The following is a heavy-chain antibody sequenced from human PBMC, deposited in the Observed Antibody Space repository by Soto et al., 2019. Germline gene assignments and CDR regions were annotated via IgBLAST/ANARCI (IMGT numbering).Heavy chain of an antibody. CDR3: VHRRKAAYGGSGDFDL. Sequence: QITLRESGPTLVKPTQTLTLTCTFSGFSLSTSGVGVGCIRQSPGKALEWLALIYWDDNKYYGPSLKSRLTTTKNTSKTLVVLTMTNMDPVDTATYYCVHRRKAAYGGSGDFDLWGRGTLVTVSS. V-gene: IGHV2-5*05. D-gene: IGHD4-17*01. CDR2: IYWDDNK. CDR1: GFSLSTSGVG. J-gene: IGHJ2*01.